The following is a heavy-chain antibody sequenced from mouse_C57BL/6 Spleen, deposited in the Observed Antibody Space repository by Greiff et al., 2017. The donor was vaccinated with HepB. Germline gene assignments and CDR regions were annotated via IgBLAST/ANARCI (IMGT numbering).Heavy chain of an antibody. CDR3: ARGAAQVPYAMDY. J-gene: IGHJ4*01. Sequence: VKLQESGPELVKPGASVKISCKASGYAFSSSWMNWVKQRPGKGLEWIGRIYPGDGDTNYNGKFKGKATLTADKSSSTAYMQLSSLTSEDSAVYFCARGAAQVPYAMDYWGQGTSVTVSS. D-gene: IGHD3-2*02. V-gene: IGHV1-82*01. CDR2: IYPGDGDT. CDR1: GYAFSSSW.